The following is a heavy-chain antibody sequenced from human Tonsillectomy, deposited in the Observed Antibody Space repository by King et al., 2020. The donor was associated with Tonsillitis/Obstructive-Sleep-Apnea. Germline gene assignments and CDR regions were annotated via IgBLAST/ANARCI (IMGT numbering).Heavy chain of an antibody. J-gene: IGHJ6*03. V-gene: IGHV4-34*01. CDR3: ARSVRYYYCYYMDV. CDR2: INHSGTT. Sequence: VQLPQWGAGLLKPSETLSLTCAVYGGSFSDYYWSWIRQPPGKGLEWIGEINHSGTTNYNPSLKSRVTISVDTTKNQFSLKLSSVTAADTSVYFCARSVRYYYCYYMDVWGKGTTVTVSS. CDR1: GGSFSDYY.